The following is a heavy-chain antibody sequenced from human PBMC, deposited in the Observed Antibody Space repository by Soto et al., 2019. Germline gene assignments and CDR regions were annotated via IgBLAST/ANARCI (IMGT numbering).Heavy chain of an antibody. V-gene: IGHV3-73*02. CDR2: IRSKAISYAT. CDR1: GFTFSGSA. Sequence: EVQLVESGGGLVQPGGSLKLSCAASGFTFSGSAMHWVRQASGKGLEWAGRIRSKAISYATAYAASVKGRSTISRDESKNTAYLQINSLNTEDTAVYYCTSLPDRAVVVVAARDYWGQGTLVTVSS. D-gene: IGHD2-15*01. CDR3: TSLPDRAVVVVAARDY. J-gene: IGHJ4*02.